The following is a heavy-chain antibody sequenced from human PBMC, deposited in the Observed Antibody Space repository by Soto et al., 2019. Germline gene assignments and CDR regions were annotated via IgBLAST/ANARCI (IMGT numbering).Heavy chain of an antibody. CDR3: ARPWNWNDFYYYCTDV. CDR1: GGSISSSSYY. D-gene: IGHD1-1*01. CDR2: IYYSGST. Sequence: SETLSLTCTVSGGSISSSSYYWGWIRQPPGKGLEWIWSIYYSGSTYYNPSLKSRVTISVDTSKNQFSLKLSSVTAADTAVYYCARPWNWNDFYYYCTDVWGQGTTVTVSS. V-gene: IGHV4-39*01. J-gene: IGHJ6*02.